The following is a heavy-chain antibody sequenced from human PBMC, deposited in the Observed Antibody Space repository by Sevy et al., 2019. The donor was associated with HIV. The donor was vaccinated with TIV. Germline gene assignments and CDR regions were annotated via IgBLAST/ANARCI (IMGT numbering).Heavy chain of an antibody. CDR2: TYYRSKWYN. V-gene: IGHV6-1*01. CDR1: GDSVSSNSAA. Sequence: SQTLSLTCAISGDSVSSNSAAWNWIRQSPSRGLEWLGRTYYRSKWYNDYAVSVKSRITINPDTSKNQFSLQLNSVTPEDTAVYYCAKYISSSRVDYYYYGMDVWGQGTTVTVSS. J-gene: IGHJ6*02. D-gene: IGHD6-6*01. CDR3: AKYISSSRVDYYYYGMDV.